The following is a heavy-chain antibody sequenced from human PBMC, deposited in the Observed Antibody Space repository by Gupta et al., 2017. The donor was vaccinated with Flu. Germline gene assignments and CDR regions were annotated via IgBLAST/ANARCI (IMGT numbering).Heavy chain of an antibody. CDR2: IKSDESSA. J-gene: IGHJ5*02. Sequence: HWVRQAPGKGLVWVSRIKSDESSASYADSVKGRCTISRDNAKNTLYLQMNSLRAEDTAVYYCARDGAGDCSGGSCYSWFDPWGQGTLVTVSS. CDR3: ARDGAGDCSGGSCYSWFDP. V-gene: IGHV3-74*01. D-gene: IGHD2-15*01.